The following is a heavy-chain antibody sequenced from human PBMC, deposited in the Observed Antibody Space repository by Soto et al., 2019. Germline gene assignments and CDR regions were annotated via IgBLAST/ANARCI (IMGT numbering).Heavy chain of an antibody. CDR3: DKDDFPDRGDDYFDY. V-gene: IGHV3-23*01. J-gene: IGHJ4*02. CDR1: GFSFTNFA. Sequence: PVESLRLACAASGFSFTNFAMSWVRQAPGKGLEWVAGIGASGDITWYADSVKGRLSISRDNSKNTLYLQLNSLRFEDTAVYYCDKDDFPDRGDDYFDYWGPGTLVTVSS. D-gene: IGHD2-21*02. CDR2: IGASGDIT.